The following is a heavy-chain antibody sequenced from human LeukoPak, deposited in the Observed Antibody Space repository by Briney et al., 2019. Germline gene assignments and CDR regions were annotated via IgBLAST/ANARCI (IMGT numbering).Heavy chain of an antibody. V-gene: IGHV1-69*02. Sequence: SVKVSCKASGGTFSSYTISWVRQAPGQGLEWMGRVIPILGIANYAQKFQGRVTITADKSTSTVYMELSSLRSEDTAVYYCARATYYYDSSGTYYFDYWGQGTLVTVSS. D-gene: IGHD3-22*01. CDR3: ARATYYYDSSGTYYFDY. CDR1: GGTFSSYT. CDR2: VIPILGIA. J-gene: IGHJ4*02.